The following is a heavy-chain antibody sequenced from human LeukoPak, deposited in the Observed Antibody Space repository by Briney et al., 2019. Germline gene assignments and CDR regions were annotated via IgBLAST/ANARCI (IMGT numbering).Heavy chain of an antibody. Sequence: GGSLRLSCAASGFTFSNYGMNWVRQSPGKGLEWVSYISSTGRTIYYADSVKGRFTISRDNAKNSLYLQMNSLRAEDTAVYYCASRVPGGTGFFDYWGQGTLVTVSS. V-gene: IGHV3-48*04. CDR2: ISSTGRTI. CDR3: ASRVPGGTGFFDY. J-gene: IGHJ4*02. D-gene: IGHD3-10*01. CDR1: GFTFSNYG.